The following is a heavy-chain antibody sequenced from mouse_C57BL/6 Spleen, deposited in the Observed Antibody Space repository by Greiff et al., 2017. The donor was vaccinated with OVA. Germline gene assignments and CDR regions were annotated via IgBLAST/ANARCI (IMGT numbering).Heavy chain of an antibody. CDR3: SLWLRRGFAY. CDR2: INPNNGGT. Sequence: EVQLQQSGPELVKPGASVKISCKASGYTFTDYNMDWVKQSHGQSLEWIGDINPNNGGTIYNQKFKGKATLTVDKSSSTAYMELRSLTSEDTAVYYCSLWLRRGFAYWGQGTLVTVSA. J-gene: IGHJ3*01. V-gene: IGHV1-18*01. CDR1: GYTFTDYN. D-gene: IGHD2-2*01.